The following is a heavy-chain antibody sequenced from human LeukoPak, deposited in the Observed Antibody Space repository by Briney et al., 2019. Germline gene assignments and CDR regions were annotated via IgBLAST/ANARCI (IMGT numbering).Heavy chain of an antibody. Sequence: ASVKVSCKASGGTFSSYAISWVRQAPGQGLEWMGGIIPIFGTANYAQKFQGRVTITADESTSTAYMELSSLRSEDTAVYYCAGAVYCSSTSCYYYFDYWGQGTLVTVSS. CDR1: GGTFSSYA. CDR3: AGAVYCSSTSCYYYFDY. J-gene: IGHJ4*02. D-gene: IGHD2-2*01. V-gene: IGHV1-69*13. CDR2: IIPIFGTA.